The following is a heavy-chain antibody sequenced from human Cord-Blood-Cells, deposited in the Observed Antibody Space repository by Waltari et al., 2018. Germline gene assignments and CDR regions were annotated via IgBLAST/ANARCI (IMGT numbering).Heavy chain of an antibody. CDR3: ATDKGIAAAGDAFDI. V-gene: IGHV1-24*01. J-gene: IGHJ3*02. D-gene: IGHD6-13*01. CDR1: GYPLTEFS. Sequence: QVQLVQSGAEVKKPGASVKVSGKVSGYPLTEFSMHWGRQASGKGLEWMGGFDPEDGETIYAQKFQGRVTMTEDTSTDTAYMELSSLRSEDTAVYYCATDKGIAAAGDAFDIWGQGTMVTVSS. CDR2: FDPEDGET.